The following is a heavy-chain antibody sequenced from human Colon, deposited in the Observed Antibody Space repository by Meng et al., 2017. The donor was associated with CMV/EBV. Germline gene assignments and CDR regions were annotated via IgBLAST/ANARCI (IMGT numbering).Heavy chain of an antibody. D-gene: IGHD4-17*01. CDR1: GFTFTRYS. CDR3: ARDLYMTTGITLFDY. J-gene: IGHJ4*02. V-gene: IGHV3-21*06. Sequence: ESLKISCAASGFTFTRYSINWVRQAPGKGLEWISSISSTSAYIYYADSVKGRFTISRDNPKNSLFLQMNSLRAEDTAVYYCARDLYMTTGITLFDYWGQGTLVTVSS. CDR2: ISSTSAYI.